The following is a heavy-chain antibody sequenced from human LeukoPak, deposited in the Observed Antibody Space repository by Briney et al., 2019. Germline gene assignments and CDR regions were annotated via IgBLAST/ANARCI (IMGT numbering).Heavy chain of an antibody. CDR1: GFTFSSYA. CDR2: ISVSGQNT. V-gene: IGHV3-23*01. D-gene: IGHD3-10*01. CDR3: AKYGSGSYYKGLY. J-gene: IGHJ4*02. Sequence: GGSLTHSCAASGFTFSSYAMTWVRQAPGKGLQWVSTISVSGQNTYYADSVKGRFTISRDISKSTLYLQMNSLRDEDTAVYYCAKYGSGSYYKGLYWGQGALVTVSS.